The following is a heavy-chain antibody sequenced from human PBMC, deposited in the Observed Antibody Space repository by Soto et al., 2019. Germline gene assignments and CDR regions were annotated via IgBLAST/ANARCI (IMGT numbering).Heavy chain of an antibody. Sequence: PGGSLRLSCAASGFTFSSYSMNWVRQAPGKGLEWVSSISSSSSYIYYADSVKGRFTISRDNAKNSLYLQMNSLRAEDTAVYYCARDSGLGAMYARSYYYGMDVWGQGTTVTVSS. CDR2: ISSSSSYI. D-gene: IGHD2-8*01. CDR1: GFTFSSYS. V-gene: IGHV3-21*04. J-gene: IGHJ6*02. CDR3: ARDSGLGAMYARSYYYGMDV.